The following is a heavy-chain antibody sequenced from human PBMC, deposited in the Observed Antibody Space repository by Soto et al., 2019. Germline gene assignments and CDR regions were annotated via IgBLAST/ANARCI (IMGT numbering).Heavy chain of an antibody. J-gene: IGHJ3*02. CDR3: ARGFDSSPNYAFDI. D-gene: IGHD6-13*01. CDR1: GFTVSSYA. CDR2: ISYDGSNK. Sequence: PGGSLRLSCAASGFTVSSYAMHWVRQAPGKGLEWVAVISYDGSNKYYADSVKGRFTISRDNSKNTLYLQMNSLRAEDTAVYYCARGFDSSPNYAFDIWGQGTMVTVSS. V-gene: IGHV3-30-3*01.